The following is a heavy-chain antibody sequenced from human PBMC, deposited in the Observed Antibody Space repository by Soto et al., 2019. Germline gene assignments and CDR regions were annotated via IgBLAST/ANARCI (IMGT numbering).Heavy chain of an antibody. CDR2: TRSKAYSGGR. Sequence: GGSLRLSCSASGFTFGDYGMSWVRKAAGKGLEWVGFTRSKAYSGGRDYAASVQGRFTISRDDSKSIAYLQMNILKTEDTAVYYCTRGRQDFDYWGQGTVVTVSS. CDR3: TRGRQDFDY. V-gene: IGHV3-49*04. J-gene: IGHJ4*02. CDR1: GFTFGDYG.